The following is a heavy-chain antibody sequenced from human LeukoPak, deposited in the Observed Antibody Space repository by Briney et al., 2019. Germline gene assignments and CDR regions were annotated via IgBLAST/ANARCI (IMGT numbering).Heavy chain of an antibody. Sequence: GGSLRLSCAASGFTFTSYGMHWVRQSPGKGLEWVALITYDGYYKYYSDSVKGRFTISSDTSKNTLYLQMNSLRAEDTAVYYCAKGGYCSGGSCYPGYYFDYWGQGTLVTVSS. J-gene: IGHJ4*02. CDR2: ITYDGYYK. CDR3: AKGGYCSGGSCYPGYYFDY. V-gene: IGHV3-30*18. CDR1: GFTFTSYG. D-gene: IGHD2-15*01.